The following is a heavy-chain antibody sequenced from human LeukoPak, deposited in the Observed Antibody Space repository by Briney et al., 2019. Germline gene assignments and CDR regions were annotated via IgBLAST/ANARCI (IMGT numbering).Heavy chain of an antibody. CDR1: GFTFSSYA. CDR2: ISGSGGST. V-gene: IGHV3-23*01. CDR3: AKDAGIAAAGRAY. J-gene: IGHJ4*02. Sequence: GGSLRLSCAASGFTFSSYAMSWVRQAPGEGLEWVSAISGSGGSTYYADSVKGRFTIPRDNSKNTLYMQMNSLRAEDTAVYYCAKDAGIAAAGRAYWGQGTLVTVSS. D-gene: IGHD6-13*01.